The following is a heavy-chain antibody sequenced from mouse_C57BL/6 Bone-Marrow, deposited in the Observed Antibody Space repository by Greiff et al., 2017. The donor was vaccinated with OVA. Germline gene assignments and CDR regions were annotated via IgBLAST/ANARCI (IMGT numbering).Heavy chain of an antibody. D-gene: IGHD2-2*01. V-gene: IGHV5-12*01. J-gene: IGHJ2*01. Sequence: EVQLVESGGGLVQPGGSLKLSCAASGFTFSDYYMYWVRQTPEKRLEWVAYISNGGGSTYYPDTVKGRFTISRDNAKNTLYLQMSRLKSEDTAMYYCARLLWLGYFDYWGQGTTLTVSS. CDR1: GFTFSDYY. CDR2: ISNGGGST. CDR3: ARLLWLGYFDY.